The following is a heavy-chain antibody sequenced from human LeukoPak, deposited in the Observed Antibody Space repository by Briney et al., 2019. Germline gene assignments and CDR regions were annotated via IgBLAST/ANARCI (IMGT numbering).Heavy chain of an antibody. CDR1: GFSFSIYR. CDR2: IHLSGAPI. J-gene: IGHJ4*02. D-gene: IGHD3-16*02. Sequence: GGSLRLSCAASGFSFSIYRMNWVRQAPGKGPEWIAYIHLSGAPIHYAEPVKGRFSISRDNVNNALYLQMDNLRVEDTGVYYCAGDRYGDYWGQGTLVTVSS. CDR3: AGDRYGDY. V-gene: IGHV3-48*04.